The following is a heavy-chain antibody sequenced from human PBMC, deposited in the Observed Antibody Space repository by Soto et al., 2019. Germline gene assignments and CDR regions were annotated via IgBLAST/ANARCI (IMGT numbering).Heavy chain of an antibody. CDR1: GFTFSSYD. D-gene: IGHD1-26*01. V-gene: IGHV3-48*03. J-gene: IGHJ4*02. CDR2: ISSSGGTI. Sequence: AGGSLRLSCAASGFTFSSYDMNWVRQAPGKGLEWLSYISSSGGTIYYADSPKGRFTVSRDNAKNSLYLQMNSLRAEDTAVYYCAREDSSDVFDYWGQGTLVTVSS. CDR3: AREDSSDVFDY.